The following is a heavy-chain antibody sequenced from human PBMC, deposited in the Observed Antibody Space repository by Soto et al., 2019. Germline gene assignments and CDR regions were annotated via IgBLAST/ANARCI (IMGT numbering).Heavy chain of an antibody. Sequence: PSETLSLTCTVSGCSISSGGYYWSWIRQHPGKGLEWIGYIYYSGSTYYNPSLKSRVTISVDTSKNQFSLKLSSVTAADTAVYYCARSDWNGYCSGGSCQNYFDYWGQGTLVTVSS. CDR1: GCSISSGGYY. D-gene: IGHD2-15*01. CDR2: IYYSGST. J-gene: IGHJ4*02. V-gene: IGHV4-31*03. CDR3: ARSDWNGYCSGGSCQNYFDY.